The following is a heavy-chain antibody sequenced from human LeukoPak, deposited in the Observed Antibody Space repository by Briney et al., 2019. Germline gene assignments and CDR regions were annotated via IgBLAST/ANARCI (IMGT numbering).Heavy chain of an antibody. J-gene: IGHJ2*01. CDR2: IYYSGSA. CDR3: ARAILTPSGYVWYFDL. D-gene: IGHD3-3*01. CDR1: GGSFSAYY. V-gene: IGHV4-34*09. Sequence: SETLSPTCAVHGGSFSAYYWSWVRQPPGKGLEWIGYIYYSGSAYYNPSLKSRVTISVDTSKNQFSLKLSSVTAADTAVYYCARAILTPSGYVWYFDLWGRGTLVTVSS.